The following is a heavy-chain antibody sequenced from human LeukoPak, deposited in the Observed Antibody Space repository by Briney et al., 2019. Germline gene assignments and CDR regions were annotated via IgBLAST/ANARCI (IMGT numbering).Heavy chain of an antibody. CDR1: GDFFSGYH. Sequence: SETPSLTCAVQGDFFSGYHWSWIRQPPGKGLEWIGEINHSGGTNYNPSLKSRVTISVDTSKNQFSLKLSSVTAADTAVYYCATKGYYYMDVWGKGTTVTVSS. V-gene: IGHV4-34*01. CDR3: ATKGYYYMDV. CDR2: INHSGGT. J-gene: IGHJ6*03.